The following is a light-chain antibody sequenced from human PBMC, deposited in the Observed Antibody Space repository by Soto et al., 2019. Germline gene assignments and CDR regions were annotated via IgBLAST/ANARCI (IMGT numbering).Light chain of an antibody. V-gene: IGLV3-1*01. CDR2: QDT. Sequence: SSELTQPPSVSVSPGQTATITCSGDKLGDKYACWYRQKPGQSPVLVIYQDTKRPSGIPDRFSGSNSGNTATLTISGTQAMDEADYYCQAWDSSTAHVVFGGGTKVTVL. J-gene: IGLJ2*01. CDR3: QAWDSSTAHVV. CDR1: KLGDKY.